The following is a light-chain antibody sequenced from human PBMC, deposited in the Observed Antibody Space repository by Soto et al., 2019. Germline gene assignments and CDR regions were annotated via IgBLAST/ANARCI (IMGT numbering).Light chain of an antibody. Sequence: DIQMTQSPSTLPASVGARVTITRRASQSINRWLAWYQQKPGKAPKFLSYDASILQSGVPSRFRGSGSGTEFTLTISSLKPEDFATYYCQQSYSTLWTFGQGTKVDIK. CDR3: QQSYSTLWT. CDR1: QSINRW. CDR2: DAS. J-gene: IGKJ1*01. V-gene: IGKV1-5*01.